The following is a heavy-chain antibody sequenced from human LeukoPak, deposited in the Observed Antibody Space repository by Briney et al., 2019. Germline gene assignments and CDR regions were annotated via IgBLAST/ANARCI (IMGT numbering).Heavy chain of an antibody. D-gene: IGHD1-26*01. CDR3: AKASHYSGAPWGVFDI. CDR1: GFTVSSHY. CDR2: TDSGGST. Sequence: GGSLRLSCAASGFTVSSHYMSWVRQAPGKGLEWVSVTDSGGSTSYADSVKGRFTISRDTSKNTLYLQMNGLRAEDTAVYHCAKASHYSGAPWGVFDIWGHGTMVTVSS. J-gene: IGHJ3*02. V-gene: IGHV3-53*01.